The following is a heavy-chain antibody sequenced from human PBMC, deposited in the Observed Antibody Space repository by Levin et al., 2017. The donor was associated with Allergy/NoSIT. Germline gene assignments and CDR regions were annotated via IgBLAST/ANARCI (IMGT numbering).Heavy chain of an antibody. D-gene: IGHD3-3*01. V-gene: IGHV3-15*01. CDR1: GFIFSHAW. Sequence: RGESLKISCTASGFIFSHAWMSWVRQAPGKGLEWVGRIKSEIDGGTTDFAAAVKDRFTISRDDSRNTLFLEMHSLKTDDTAIYYCATGFLEWLYWRTWGQGTLVTVSS. J-gene: IGHJ5*02. CDR3: ATGFLEWLYWRT. CDR2: IKSEIDGGTT.